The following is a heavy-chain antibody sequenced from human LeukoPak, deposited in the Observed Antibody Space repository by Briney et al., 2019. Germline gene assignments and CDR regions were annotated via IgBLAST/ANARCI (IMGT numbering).Heavy chain of an antibody. D-gene: IGHD2-2*01. CDR2: IFYSGTS. CDR3: ARMPFYPDWYFDL. J-gene: IGHJ2*01. Sequence: SETLSLTCTVSGGSISRHYWSWIRQPPGKGLESIGYIFYSGTSKYNPSLKSRVTISIDTSQNQFSLKLNSVTTADTVVYYCARMPFYPDWYFDLWGRGTLVTISS. V-gene: IGHV4-59*11. CDR1: GGSISRHY.